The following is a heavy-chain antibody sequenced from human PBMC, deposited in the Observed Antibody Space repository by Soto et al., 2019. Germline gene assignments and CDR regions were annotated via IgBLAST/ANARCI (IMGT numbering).Heavy chain of an antibody. CDR1: GASITSDY. Sequence: QVQLQESGPGLVKPSETLSLTCTVSGASITSDYWNWIRQPPGKGLEWIAFVSYAGVTNYNPSLKSRVTISIDTSRNQFSLRLSSVTAADTAMYYCASGFYDNRGYSEAFDIWGQGTMVTVSS. V-gene: IGHV4-59*01. CDR2: VSYAGVT. D-gene: IGHD3-22*01. J-gene: IGHJ3*02. CDR3: ASGFYDNRGYSEAFDI.